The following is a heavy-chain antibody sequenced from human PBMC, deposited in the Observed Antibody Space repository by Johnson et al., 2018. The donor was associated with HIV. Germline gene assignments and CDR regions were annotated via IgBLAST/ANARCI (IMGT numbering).Heavy chain of an antibody. CDR3: AKALGNILGGKAFDV. CDR1: GFTFRNYG. V-gene: IGHV3-30*02. D-gene: IGHD7-27*01. CDR2: IRSDGTNE. Sequence: QVQLVESGGGVFQPGGSLRLSCAASGFTFRNYGMHWVRQAPGKGLEWVAYIRSDGTNEYFADSAKGRFTISRDNSKNTLYVQLNSLRAEDTAVYFCAKALGNILGGKAFDVWGQGTMVTVSS. J-gene: IGHJ3*01.